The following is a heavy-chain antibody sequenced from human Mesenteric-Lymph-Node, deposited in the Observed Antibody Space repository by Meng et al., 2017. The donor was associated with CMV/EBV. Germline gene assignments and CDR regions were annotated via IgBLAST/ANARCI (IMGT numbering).Heavy chain of an antibody. J-gene: IGHJ4*02. CDR1: EFTFSSYA. V-gene: IGHV3-30*04. D-gene: IGHD1-26*01. CDR2: ISYDGSNK. CDR3: ARVTGAVFDY. Sequence: GESLKISCAASEFTFSSYAMHWVRQAPGKGLEWVAVISYDGSNKDYADSVKGRFTISRDNSKNTLYLQINSLRAEDTAVYYCARVTGAVFDYWGQGTLVTVSS.